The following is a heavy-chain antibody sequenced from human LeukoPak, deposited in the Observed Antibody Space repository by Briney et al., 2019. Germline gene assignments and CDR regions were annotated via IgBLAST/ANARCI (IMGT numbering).Heavy chain of an antibody. V-gene: IGHV7-4-1*02. J-gene: IGHJ4*02. CDR2: INTNTGNP. CDR1: GYTFTNYA. Sequence: ASVTVSCKASGYTFTNYAMNLVRQAPGEGLEWMGWINTNTGNPTYPQGFTGRFVFSLDTSVSTGYVQISSLKAEETAVYYCATGDVSVDGYNGFDYWGEGTLV. D-gene: IGHD5-24*01. CDR3: ATGDVSVDGYNGFDY.